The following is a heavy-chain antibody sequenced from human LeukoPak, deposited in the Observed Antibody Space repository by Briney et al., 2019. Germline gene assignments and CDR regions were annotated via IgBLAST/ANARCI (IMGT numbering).Heavy chain of an antibody. J-gene: IGHJ4*02. V-gene: IGHV1-46*01. CDR2: INPSGGST. Sequence: VASVKVSCKASGYTFTSYYIHWVRQAPGQGLEWMGIINPSGGSTTYAQKLQRRVTMTRDTSTSTVYMELSSLRSEDTAVYYCARGFYGSGSYGTFDYWGQGTLVTVSS. CDR1: GYTFTSYY. CDR3: ARGFYGSGSYGTFDY. D-gene: IGHD3-10*01.